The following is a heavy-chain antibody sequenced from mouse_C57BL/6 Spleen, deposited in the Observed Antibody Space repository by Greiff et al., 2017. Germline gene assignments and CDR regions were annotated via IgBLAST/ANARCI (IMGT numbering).Heavy chain of an antibody. J-gene: IGHJ2*01. CDR1: GFTFSSYG. CDR2: ISSGGSYT. D-gene: IGHD2-4*01. CDR3: ARHYDYDGIDY. Sequence: EVMLVESGGDLVKPGGSLKLSCAASGFTFSSYGMSWVRQTPDKRLEWVATISSGGSYTYYPDSVKGRFTISRDNAKNTLYLQMSSLKSEDTAMYYCARHYDYDGIDYWGQGTTLTVSS. V-gene: IGHV5-6*01.